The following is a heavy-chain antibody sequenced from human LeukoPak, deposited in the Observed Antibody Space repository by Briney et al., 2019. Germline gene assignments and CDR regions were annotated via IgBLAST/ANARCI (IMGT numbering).Heavy chain of an antibody. Sequence: GRSLRLSCAASGFTFRSYGMHWVRQAPGRGLEWVAVIWYEGSDKHYADSVEGRFTISRDNSKNTLYLQLNSLRAEDTAIYYCARGVVPPPYWGQGTLVTVSS. CDR2: IWYEGSDK. J-gene: IGHJ4*02. CDR3: ARGVVPPPY. CDR1: GFTFRSYG. V-gene: IGHV3-33*01. D-gene: IGHD2-2*01.